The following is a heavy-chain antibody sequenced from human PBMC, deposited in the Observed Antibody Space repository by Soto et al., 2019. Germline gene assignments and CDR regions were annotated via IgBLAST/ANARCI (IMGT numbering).Heavy chain of an antibody. V-gene: IGHV1-69*13. CDR1: GGTFSSYA. J-gene: IGHJ6*02. Sequence: SVKVSCKASGGTFSSYAISWVRQAPGQGLEWMGGIIPIFGTANYAQKFQGRVTITADESTSTAYMELSSLRSEDTAVYYCARGGIAAAGTPYYYYGMDVWGQGTTVTVS. CDR2: IIPIFGTA. D-gene: IGHD6-13*01. CDR3: ARGGIAAAGTPYYYYGMDV.